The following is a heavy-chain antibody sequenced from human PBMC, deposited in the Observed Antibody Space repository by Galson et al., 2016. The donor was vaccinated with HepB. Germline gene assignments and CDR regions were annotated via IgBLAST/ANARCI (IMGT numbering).Heavy chain of an antibody. CDR1: GFTFSDYA. CDR2: IYAGGSI. Sequence: SLRLSCAASGFTFSDYAMNWVRQAPGRGLEWVSTIYAGGSIYYPDSVKGRFTISRENAKNSLFLQMNSLRAGDTAMYYCVRDSSTSSGEDAFDIWGQGTMVTVSS. D-gene: IGHD6-6*01. CDR3: VRDSSTSSGEDAFDI. J-gene: IGHJ3*02. V-gene: IGHV3-13*01.